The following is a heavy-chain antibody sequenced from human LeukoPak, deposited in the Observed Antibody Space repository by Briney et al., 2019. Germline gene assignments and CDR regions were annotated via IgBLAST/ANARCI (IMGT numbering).Heavy chain of an antibody. D-gene: IGHD3-22*01. CDR1: GFTFTNYA. Sequence: GGSLRLSCAASGFTFTNYAMTWVSQAPGKGLEWVSTINKSGGNTYFADFAKGRFTISRDDSKNTLFLQMNSLRADDTALYYCAKDTRSTVISVGAFEICGQGTMVTVSS. CDR2: INKSGGNT. CDR3: AKDTRSTVISVGAFEI. J-gene: IGHJ3*02. V-gene: IGHV3-23*01.